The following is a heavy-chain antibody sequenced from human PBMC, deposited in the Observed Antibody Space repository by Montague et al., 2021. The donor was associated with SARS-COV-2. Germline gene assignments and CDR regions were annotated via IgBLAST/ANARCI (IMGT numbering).Heavy chain of an antibody. Sequence: LRLSCAASGFTFSSYEMNWVRQPPGKGLEWIGQIHHTGSTIYKPSLKSRVTISEDTSKNQFSLKMTSVTAADTAVYYCARGGHQLRFGLDVWGQGTTVTVSS. V-gene: IGHV4-34*01. CDR3: ARGGHQLRFGLDV. CDR1: GFTFSSYE. CDR2: IHHTGST. J-gene: IGHJ6*02. D-gene: IGHD3-16*01.